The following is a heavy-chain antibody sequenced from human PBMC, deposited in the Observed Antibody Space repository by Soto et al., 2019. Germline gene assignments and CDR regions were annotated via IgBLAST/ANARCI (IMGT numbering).Heavy chain of an antibody. V-gene: IGHV1-69*18. CDR2: IVPSVDTT. CDR1: GGTFSRSG. D-gene: IGHD5-18*01. J-gene: IGHJ6*02. CDR3: ARCPQPPDTADPYAVDV. Sequence: QVQLVQSGTEVKKPGASVKVSCKASGGTFSRSGFHWVRQAPGQGLEWMGMIVPSVDTTNYAQKFQARVTIIADQFTSTVYMELRSLRSEDTAVDYCARCPQPPDTADPYAVDVWGQGTRVIVSS.